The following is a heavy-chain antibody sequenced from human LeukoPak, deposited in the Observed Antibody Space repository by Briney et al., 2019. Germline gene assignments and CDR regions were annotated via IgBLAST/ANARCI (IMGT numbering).Heavy chain of an antibody. CDR3: ATMVNINSGW. V-gene: IGHV3-15*01. Sequence: GGSLRLSCAASGFTFSDAWMRWVRQAPGKGLEWVGRIKTYTEGETKDYAAPVKDRFIISRDDSKNMLYLEMNSLKIEDTAIYYCATMVNINSGWWGQGTLVTVSS. J-gene: IGHJ4*02. CDR1: GFTFSDAW. CDR2: IKTYTEGETK. D-gene: IGHD3-22*01.